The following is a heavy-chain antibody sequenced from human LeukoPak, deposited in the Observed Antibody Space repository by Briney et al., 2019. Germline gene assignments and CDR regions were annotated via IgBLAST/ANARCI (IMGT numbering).Heavy chain of an antibody. V-gene: IGHV1-3*01. J-gene: IGHJ5*02. Sequence: GASVKVSCKASGYTFTSYAIHWVRQAPGQRLEWMGWINPGNGNTNYSQKFQGRVTITRDISASTAYMEVSSLRSEDTAVYYCARKYCSSTSCSWFDPWGQGTLVTVSS. CDR3: ARKYCSSTSCSWFDP. CDR2: INPGNGNT. CDR1: GYTFTSYA. D-gene: IGHD2-2*01.